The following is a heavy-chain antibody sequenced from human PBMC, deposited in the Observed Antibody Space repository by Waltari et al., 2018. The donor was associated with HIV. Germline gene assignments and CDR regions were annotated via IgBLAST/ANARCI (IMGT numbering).Heavy chain of an antibody. CDR3: TRDGLYYDFWSGYPGY. CDR1: VSTLGPYV. J-gene: IGHJ4*02. CDR2: IRSKAYGGTT. D-gene: IGHD3-3*01. Sequence: EVQLVESGGGLVQPGRSLRLSCTASVSTLGPYVLTWFRQAPGQGLEWVGFIRSKAYGGTTEYAASVKGRFTISRDDSKSIAYLQMNSLKTEDTAVYYCTRDGLYYDFWSGYPGYWGQGTLVTVSS. V-gene: IGHV3-49*03.